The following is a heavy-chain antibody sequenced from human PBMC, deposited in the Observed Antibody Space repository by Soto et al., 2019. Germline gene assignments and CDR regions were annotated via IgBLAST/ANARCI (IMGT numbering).Heavy chain of an antibody. V-gene: IGHV4-34*01. CDR2: INHSGST. Sequence: PSETLSLTCAVYGGSFSGYYWTWIRQPPGTGLEWIGEINHSGSTNYNPSLKSRVTISVDTSKNQFSLKLTSVTAADTAVYYCARVPLPYYYDGSGYYSPFDYWGQGTLVTVSS. D-gene: IGHD3-22*01. CDR3: ARVPLPYYYDGSGYYSPFDY. CDR1: GGSFSGYY. J-gene: IGHJ4*02.